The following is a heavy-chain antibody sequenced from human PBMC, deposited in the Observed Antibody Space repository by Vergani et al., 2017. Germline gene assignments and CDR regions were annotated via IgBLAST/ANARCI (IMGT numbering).Heavy chain of an antibody. D-gene: IGHD2-15*01. Sequence: QVQLQASGPGLVKPPGTLSLTCAVSGGSISSYNWWTWVRQSPGKGLEWIGEIFHSGTTNYNPSLKSRVTISLDKSNNQFSLKLTSVTAADTAVYYCANLGYCSGDSCYSVNWGPGTLVTVSS. CDR1: GGSISSYNW. J-gene: IGHJ4*02. CDR3: ANLGYCSGDSCYSVN. V-gene: IGHV4-4*03. CDR2: IFHSGTT.